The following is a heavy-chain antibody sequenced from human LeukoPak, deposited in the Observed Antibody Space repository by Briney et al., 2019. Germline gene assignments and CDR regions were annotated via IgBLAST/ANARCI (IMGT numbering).Heavy chain of an antibody. Sequence: GGSLRLSCAASGFTFSGSAMHWVRQASGKGLEWVGRIRSKGNNYATTFAASVKARFTISRDDSKNTPYLQMNSLETEDTAVYYCSTTYGNVDTAMALGYWGQGTLVTVSS. J-gene: IGHJ4*02. CDR1: GFTFSGSA. CDR3: STTYGNVDTAMALGY. D-gene: IGHD5-18*01. CDR2: IRSKGNNYAT. V-gene: IGHV3-73*01.